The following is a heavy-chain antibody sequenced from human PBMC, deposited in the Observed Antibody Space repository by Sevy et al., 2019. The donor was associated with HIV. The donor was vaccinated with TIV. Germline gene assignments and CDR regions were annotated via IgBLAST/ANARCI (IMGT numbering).Heavy chain of an antibody. CDR1: GFIFSTYA. D-gene: IGHD3-16*01. J-gene: IGHJ4*02. CDR3: ARGGGFG. V-gene: IGHV3-23*01. Sequence: GGSLRLSCAGSGFIFSTYAMTWVRQAPGKGLEWVSSIGGSGGSTYYADSVKGRFTISRDNSNNMIDLEMNSLRAEDTAVYYCARGGGFGWGQGTLVTVSS. CDR2: IGGSGGST.